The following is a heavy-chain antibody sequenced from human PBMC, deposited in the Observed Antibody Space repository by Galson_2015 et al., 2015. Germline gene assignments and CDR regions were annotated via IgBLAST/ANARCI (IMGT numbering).Heavy chain of an antibody. CDR2: IIPIFGTA. CDR3: ATAPMWIVVGNSRAYYFDY. V-gene: IGHV1-69*06. CDR1: GGTFSSYA. J-gene: IGHJ4*02. D-gene: IGHD3-22*01. Sequence: SVKVSCKASGGTFSSYAIGWVRQAPGQGLEWVGGIIPIFGTANYAQNFQGRVTITADKSTSTAYMELSSLRSEDTAVYYCATAPMWIVVGNSRAYYFDYWGQGTLVTVSS.